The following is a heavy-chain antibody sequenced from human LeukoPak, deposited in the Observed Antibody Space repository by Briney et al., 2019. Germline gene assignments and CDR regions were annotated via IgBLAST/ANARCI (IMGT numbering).Heavy chain of an antibody. V-gene: IGHV4-59*01. J-gene: IGHJ5*02. CDR2: TYYSGST. CDR3: ATLGRPAKNWFDP. CDR1: GGSISSYY. Sequence: SETLSLTCTVSGGSISSYYWSWIRQPPGKGLEWIGYTYYSGSTNYNPSLKSRVTISVDTSKNQFSLKLSSVTAADTAVYYCATLGRPAKNWFDPWGQGTLVTVSS. D-gene: IGHD1-26*01.